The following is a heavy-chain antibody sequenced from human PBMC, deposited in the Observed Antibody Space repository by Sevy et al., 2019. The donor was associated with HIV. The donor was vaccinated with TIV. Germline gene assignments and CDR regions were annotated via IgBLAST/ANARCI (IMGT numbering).Heavy chain of an antibody. V-gene: IGHV1-46*01. J-gene: IGHJ4*02. CDR1: GYTVTSYY. CDR3: AREFAGVGATFDY. Sequence: ASVKVSCKASGYTVTSYYMHWVRHAPGQGLEWMGITNPSGGSTSYAQKFQGRVTMTRDTSTSTVYMELSSLRSEDTAVYYCAREFAGVGATFDYWGQGTLVTVSS. CDR2: TNPSGGST. D-gene: IGHD1-26*01.